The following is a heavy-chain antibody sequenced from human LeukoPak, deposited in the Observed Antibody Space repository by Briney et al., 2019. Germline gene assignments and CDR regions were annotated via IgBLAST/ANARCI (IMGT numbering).Heavy chain of an antibody. CDR2: IYTSGST. D-gene: IGHD2-21*01. V-gene: IGHV4-61*02. Sequence: SETLSLTCTVSGGSISSGSYYWSWIRQPAGKGLEWIGRIYTSGSTNYNPSLKSRVTISVDTSKNQFSLKLSSVTAADTAVYYCVRDRGIYCGGDCYHKWFDPWGQGTLVTVSS. CDR3: VRDRGIYCGGDCYHKWFDP. J-gene: IGHJ5*02. CDR1: GGSISSGSYY.